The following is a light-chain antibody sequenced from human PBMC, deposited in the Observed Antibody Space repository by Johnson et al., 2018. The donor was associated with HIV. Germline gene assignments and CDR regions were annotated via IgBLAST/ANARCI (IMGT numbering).Light chain of an antibody. CDR3: GTWDSSLSAYV. CDR1: SSNIGNNY. Sequence: QSVLTQPPSVSAAPGQKVTISCSGSSSNIGNNYVSWYQQLPGTAPKLLIYDNNKRTSGTPDRFSGSKSGTSATLGITGLQTGDEADYYCGTWDSSLSAYVFGTGTKVTVL. CDR2: DNN. V-gene: IGLV1-51*01. J-gene: IGLJ1*01.